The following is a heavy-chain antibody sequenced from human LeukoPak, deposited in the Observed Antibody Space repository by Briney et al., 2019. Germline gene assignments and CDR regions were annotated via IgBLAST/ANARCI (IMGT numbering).Heavy chain of an antibody. Sequence: GGSLRLSCAVSGFTLSSYWMAWVRQAPGKGLEWVANIKQDGSEKYYVDSVKGRFTISGDNAKNSLYLQMNSLRAEDTAVYYCTRSYDYWGQGTLVTVSS. V-gene: IGHV3-7*01. CDR1: GFTLSSYW. J-gene: IGHJ4*02. CDR2: IKQDGSEK. CDR3: TRSYDY.